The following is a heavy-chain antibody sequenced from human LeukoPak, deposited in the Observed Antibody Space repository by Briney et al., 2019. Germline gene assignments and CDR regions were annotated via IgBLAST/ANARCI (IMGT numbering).Heavy chain of an antibody. CDR1: GLPFSSYA. D-gene: IGHD2-15*01. CDR3: AKSKFSCIGNNCYSPDY. Sequence: GGSLRLSCAASGLPFSSYAMHWVREAPGKGLEWVALISYDGSNEHYADSVKGRFTISRDNSKNTLYLQVNSLRAEDTAVYYCAKSKFSCIGNNCYSPDYWGQGTLVTVSS. CDR2: ISYDGSNE. J-gene: IGHJ4*02. V-gene: IGHV3-30*18.